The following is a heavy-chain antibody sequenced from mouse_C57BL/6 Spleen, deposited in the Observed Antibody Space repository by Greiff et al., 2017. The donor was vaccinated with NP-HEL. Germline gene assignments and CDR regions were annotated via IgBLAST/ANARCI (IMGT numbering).Heavy chain of an antibody. CDR2: FYPGSGSI. Sequence: VQLQQSGAELVKPGASVKLSCKASGYTFTEYTIHWVKQRSGPGLEWIGWFYPGSGSIKYNEKFKDKATLTADNSSSTVYMELSRRTAEDAAVYFCGRQGDVGAMDYWGQGTSVTVSS. CDR3: GRQGDVGAMDY. J-gene: IGHJ4*01. D-gene: IGHD3-3*01. V-gene: IGHV1-62-2*01. CDR1: GYTFTEYT.